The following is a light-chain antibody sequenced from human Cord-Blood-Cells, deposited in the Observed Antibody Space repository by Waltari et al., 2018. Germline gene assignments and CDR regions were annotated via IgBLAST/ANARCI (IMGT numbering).Light chain of an antibody. V-gene: IGKV1-39*01. CDR1: QSISSY. J-gene: IGKJ2*01. CDR2: AAS. Sequence: DIQMTQSPSSLSASVGDRVNITCRASQSISSYLNWYQQKPGKAPKLLIYAASSLQSGVPSRFSGSGSGTDFTLTIISLQPEDFATYYCQQSYSTPYTFGQGTKLEIK. CDR3: QQSYSTPYT.